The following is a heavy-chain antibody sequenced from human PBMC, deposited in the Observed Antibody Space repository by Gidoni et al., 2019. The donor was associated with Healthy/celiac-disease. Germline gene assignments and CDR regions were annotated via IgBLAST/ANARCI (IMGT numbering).Heavy chain of an antibody. CDR1: GYTFTGYY. V-gene: IGHV1-2*06. D-gene: IGHD3-10*01. Sequence: QVQLVQSGAEVKKPGASVKVSCKASGYTFTGYYMPWVRQAPGQGLEWMGRINPNSGGTNYAQKFQGRVTMTRDTSISTAYMELSRLRSDDTAVYYCARDRGDGQQLGEFDYWGQGTLVTVSS. CDR3: ARDRGDGQQLGEFDY. CDR2: INPNSGGT. J-gene: IGHJ4*02.